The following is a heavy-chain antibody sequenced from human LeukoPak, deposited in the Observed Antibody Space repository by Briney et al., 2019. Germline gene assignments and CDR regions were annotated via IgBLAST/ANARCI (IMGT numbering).Heavy chain of an antibody. CDR3: ARVRPDILTGADTFDY. J-gene: IGHJ4*02. CDR1: GGSISSYY. V-gene: IGHV4-4*07. D-gene: IGHD3-9*01. CDR2: IYTSGST. Sequence: RASETLSLTCTVSGGSISSYYWSWIRQPAGKGLEWIGRIYTSGSTNYNPSLKSRAAMSVDTSKNQFSLKLSSVTAADTAVYYCARVRPDILTGADTFDYWGQGTLVTVSS.